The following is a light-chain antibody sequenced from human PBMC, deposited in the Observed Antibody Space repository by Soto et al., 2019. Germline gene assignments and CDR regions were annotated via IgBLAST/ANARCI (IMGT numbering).Light chain of an antibody. J-gene: IGKJ4*01. V-gene: IGKV4-1*01. Sequence: DIVMTQSPDSLAVSLGERATINCKSSQNVLYSSNNKNYLAWYQDKPGQPPKLLIYWASTRESGVPDRFSGSGSGTDFTLIISSLQAEDVAVYYCQQYYSTPPTFGGGTKVEIK. CDR2: WAS. CDR1: QNVLYSSNNKNY. CDR3: QQYYSTPPT.